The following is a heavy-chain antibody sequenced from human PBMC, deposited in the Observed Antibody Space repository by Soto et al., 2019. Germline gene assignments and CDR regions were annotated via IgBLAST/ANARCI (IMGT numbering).Heavy chain of an antibody. V-gene: IGHV3-30-3*01. CDR1: GFTFNTYS. Sequence: QVQLVESGGGVVQPGGSLTLSCAASGFTFNTYSVHWVRQAPDKGLEWVSVISYDGNNKHYAVSVAGRFTISRDNSNNTLYLKMHSLRGEDTAVYYCARDQTARFCNGGSCYFYSGMDVWGQGTTVTVSS. J-gene: IGHJ6*02. CDR2: ISYDGNNK. D-gene: IGHD2-15*01. CDR3: ARDQTARFCNGGSCYFYSGMDV.